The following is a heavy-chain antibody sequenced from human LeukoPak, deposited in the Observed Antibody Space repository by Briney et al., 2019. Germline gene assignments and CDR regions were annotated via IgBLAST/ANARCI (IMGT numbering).Heavy chain of an antibody. CDR1: GDSLSELS. D-gene: IGHD3-3*01. V-gene: IGHV1-24*01. CDR3: TTRSGDFWSGFVN. CDR2: FDPEEAKM. J-gene: IGHJ4*02. Sequence: ASVTVSCKVSGDSLSELSIQWVRQAPGKGLECMGGFDPEEAKMVYAQNFQGRVTMTEDTPTQTAYMELDGLASDGTAVYYCTTRSGDFWSGFVNWGQGTLVTVSS.